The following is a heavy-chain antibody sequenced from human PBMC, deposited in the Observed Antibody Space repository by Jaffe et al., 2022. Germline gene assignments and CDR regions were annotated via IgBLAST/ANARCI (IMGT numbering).Heavy chain of an antibody. CDR2: TRNKANSYTT. CDR3: ARGPLGYSGYDFFESGPIDY. CDR1: GFTFSDHY. J-gene: IGHJ4*02. D-gene: IGHD5-12*01. Sequence: EVQLVESGGGLVQPGGSLRLSCAASGFTFSDHYMDWVRQAPGKGLEWVGRTRNKANSYTTEYAASVKGRFTISRDDSKNSLYLQMNSLKTEDTAVYYCARGPLGYSGYDFFESGPIDYWGQGTLVTVSS. V-gene: IGHV3-72*01.